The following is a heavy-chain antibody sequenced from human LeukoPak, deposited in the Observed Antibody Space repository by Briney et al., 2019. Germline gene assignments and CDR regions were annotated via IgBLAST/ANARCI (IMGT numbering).Heavy chain of an antibody. V-gene: IGHV5-51*01. Sequence: GESLKISCEGSGYSFPYYWIGWARQMPGKGLEWMGIIYPSNSETRYSPSVPGRVTISADKSVRTAYLQWSSLEASDTAMYYCARRSMYSSGWYDFWGQGTLLSVSS. D-gene: IGHD6-13*01. CDR1: GYSFPYYW. CDR3: ARRSMYSSGWYDF. CDR2: IYPSNSET. J-gene: IGHJ4*02.